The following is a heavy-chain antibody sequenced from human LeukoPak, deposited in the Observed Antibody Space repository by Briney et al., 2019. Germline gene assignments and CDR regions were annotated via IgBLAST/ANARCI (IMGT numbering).Heavy chain of an antibody. CDR2: INSDGSWT. Sequence: GGSLRLSCAASGNYWMHWVRQAPGKGLVWVSHINSDGSWTSYADSVKGRFTISNDNAKNTVYLQMNNLRAEDTAVYYCVSFYEAYWGRGTLVTVSS. D-gene: IGHD2/OR15-2a*01. CDR3: VSFYEAY. V-gene: IGHV3-74*01. J-gene: IGHJ4*02. CDR1: GNYW.